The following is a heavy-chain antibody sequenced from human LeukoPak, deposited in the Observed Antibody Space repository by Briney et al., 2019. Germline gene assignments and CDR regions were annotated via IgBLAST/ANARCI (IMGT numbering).Heavy chain of an antibody. D-gene: IGHD6-13*01. CDR1: GGSISSYY. CDR2: IYYSGST. V-gene: IGHV4-59*01. J-gene: IGHJ5*02. Sequence: SETLSLTXTVSGGSISSYYWSWIRQPPGKGLEWIGYIYYSGSTNYNPSLKSRVTISVDTSKNQFSLKLSSVTAADTAVYYCARSIAAAAPRFDPWGQGTLVTVSS. CDR3: ARSIAAAAPRFDP.